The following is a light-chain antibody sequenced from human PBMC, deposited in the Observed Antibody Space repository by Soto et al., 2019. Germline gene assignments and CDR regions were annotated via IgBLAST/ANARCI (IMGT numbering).Light chain of an antibody. Sequence: ENELTQSPATLSLSPGERATLSCGASQSVSSNYLAWYQQRPGLVPRLLIYDASSRATGIPDRFSGSGSGTDFTLTISRLEPEDFAVYYCQQYGSSPHTWTFGQGTKVEIK. CDR2: DAS. V-gene: IGKV3D-20*01. J-gene: IGKJ1*01. CDR3: QQYGSSPHTWT. CDR1: QSVSSNY.